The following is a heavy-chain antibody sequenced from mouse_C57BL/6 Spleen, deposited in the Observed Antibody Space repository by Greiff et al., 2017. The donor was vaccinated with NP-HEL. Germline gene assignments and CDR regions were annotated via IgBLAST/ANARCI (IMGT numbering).Heavy chain of an antibody. CDR2: IYPGSGST. Sequence: QVQLKESGAELVKPGASVKMSCKASGYTFTSYWITWVKQRPGQGLEWIGDIYPGSGSTNYNEKFKSKATLTVDTSSSTAYMQLSSLTSEDSAVYYCARDDGYYPFDYWGQGTTLTVSS. J-gene: IGHJ2*01. D-gene: IGHD2-3*01. CDR1: GYTFTSYW. V-gene: IGHV1-55*01. CDR3: ARDDGYYPFDY.